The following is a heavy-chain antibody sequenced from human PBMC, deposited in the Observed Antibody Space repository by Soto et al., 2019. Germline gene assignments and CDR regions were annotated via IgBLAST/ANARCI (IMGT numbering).Heavy chain of an antibody. CDR3: ARHRSGELFDF. CDR2: IYYSGST. Sequence: PSETLSLTCTVSGGSISSGGYYWSWIRQHPGKGLEWIGYIYYSGSTYYNPSLKSRVTISVDTSKNQFSLKLSSVTAADTAGYYCARHRSGELFDFWAQGTLVSVSS. V-gene: IGHV4-31*03. D-gene: IGHD3-10*01. J-gene: IGHJ4*02. CDR1: GGSISSGGYY.